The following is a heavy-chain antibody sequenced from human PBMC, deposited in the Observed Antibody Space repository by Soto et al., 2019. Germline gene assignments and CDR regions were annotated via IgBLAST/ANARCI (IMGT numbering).Heavy chain of an antibody. CDR1: GFTFSSYG. CDR3: AKDNYGILTGYYPTKYYFDY. CDR2: ISYDGSNK. D-gene: IGHD3-9*01. Sequence: QVQLVESGGGVVQPGRSLRLSCAASGFTFSSYGMHWVRQAPGKGLEWVAVISYDGSNKYYADSVKGRFTISRDNSKNTLYLQMNSLRAEDTAVYYCAKDNYGILTGYYPTKYYFDYWGQGTLVTVSS. V-gene: IGHV3-30*18. J-gene: IGHJ4*02.